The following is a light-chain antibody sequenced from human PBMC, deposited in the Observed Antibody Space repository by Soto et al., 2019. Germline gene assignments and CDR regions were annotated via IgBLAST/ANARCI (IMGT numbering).Light chain of an antibody. CDR1: QSVSSSY. V-gene: IGKV3-20*01. J-gene: IGKJ1*01. Sequence: EIVLTQSPGTLSLSPGERATLSCRASQSVSSSYLAWYQQKPGQAPRLLISGASNRATGIPDRFSGSGSGTDFTLTISRLEPEDFAVYYCQQYGDSPRVFGQGTKVETK. CDR3: QQYGDSPRV. CDR2: GAS.